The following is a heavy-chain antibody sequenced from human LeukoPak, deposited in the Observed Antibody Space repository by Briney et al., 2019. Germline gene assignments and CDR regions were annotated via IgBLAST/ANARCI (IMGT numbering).Heavy chain of an antibody. Sequence: GRSLRLSCAASGFTFSSYGMHWVRQAPGKGLEWVAVISYDGSNKYYADSVKGRFTISRDNSKNTLYLQMNSLRAEDTAVYYCAKDPPPANYCSSTSCHSWFDPWGQGTLVTVSS. V-gene: IGHV3-30*18. D-gene: IGHD2-2*01. CDR3: AKDPPPANYCSSTSCHSWFDP. CDR2: ISYDGSNK. J-gene: IGHJ5*02. CDR1: GFTFSSYG.